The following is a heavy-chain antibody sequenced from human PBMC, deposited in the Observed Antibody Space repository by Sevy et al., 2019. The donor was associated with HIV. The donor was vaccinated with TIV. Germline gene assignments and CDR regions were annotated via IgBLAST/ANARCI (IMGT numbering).Heavy chain of an antibody. Sequence: GGSLRLSCAATGFTFSNYAMHWVRQAPGKGMEWVAIIWSDGAYQYHGDSVKGRFTISRDNSKNTLYLQMNNVRVEDKAVYYCARGGYYDGNAAYYALDSWGQGTLVTVSS. J-gene: IGHJ5*01. CDR1: GFTFSNYA. V-gene: IGHV3-33*01. CDR3: ARGGYYDGNAAYYALDS. D-gene: IGHD3-3*01. CDR2: IWSDGAYQ.